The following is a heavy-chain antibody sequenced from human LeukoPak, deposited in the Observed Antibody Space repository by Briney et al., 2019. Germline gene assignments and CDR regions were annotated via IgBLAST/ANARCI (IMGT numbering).Heavy chain of an antibody. CDR1: GYTFTDYF. V-gene: IGHV1-2*02. D-gene: IGHD3-16*01. Sequence: ASVKVSCKASGYTFTDYFLHWVRQAPGQGLEWMGWINPNSGGTNYAQKFQGRVTMTRDTSISTAYMELSRLRSDDTAVYYCARSWGGTIWGQGTMVTVSS. J-gene: IGHJ3*02. CDR3: ARSWGGTI. CDR2: INPNSGGT.